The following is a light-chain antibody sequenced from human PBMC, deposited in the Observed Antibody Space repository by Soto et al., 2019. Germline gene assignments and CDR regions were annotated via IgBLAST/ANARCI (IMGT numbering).Light chain of an antibody. CDR1: QSISSW. CDR3: QQYNSYWT. V-gene: IGKV1-5*01. J-gene: IGKJ1*01. CDR2: DAS. Sequence: SQMPQSPSTLSASVGDRVTITCRASQSISSWLAWYQQKPGKAPKLLIYDASSLESGVPSRFSGSGSGTEFTLTISSLQPDDFATYYCQQYNSYWTFGQGTKVDI.